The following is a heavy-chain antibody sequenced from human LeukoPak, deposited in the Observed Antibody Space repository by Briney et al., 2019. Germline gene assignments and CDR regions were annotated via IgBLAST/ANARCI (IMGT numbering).Heavy chain of an antibody. D-gene: IGHD3-10*01. CDR1: GGSISSYY. Sequence: SETLSLTCTVSGGSISSYYWRWVRHPPGKGLEGIGEINHSGSTNYNPSLTSRVTISVDTSKNQFSLKLSSVTAADTAVYYCARGWRYYGSGSYCWFDPWGQGTLVTVSS. J-gene: IGHJ5*02. CDR2: INHSGST. CDR3: ARGWRYYGSGSYCWFDP. V-gene: IGHV4-34*01.